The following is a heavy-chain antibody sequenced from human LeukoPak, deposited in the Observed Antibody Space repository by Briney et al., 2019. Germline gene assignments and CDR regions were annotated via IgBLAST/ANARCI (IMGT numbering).Heavy chain of an antibody. J-gene: IGHJ4*02. CDR3: ARHDGSSGWSNYFDY. CDR1: GGSISSYY. CDR2: IYYGGST. D-gene: IGHD6-19*01. V-gene: IGHV4-59*08. Sequence: PSETLSLTCTVSGGSISSYYWSWIRQPPGKGLEWIGYIYYGGSTNYNPSLKSRVTISVDTSKNQFSLKLSSVTAADTAVYYCARHDGSSGWSNYFDYWGQGTLVTVSS.